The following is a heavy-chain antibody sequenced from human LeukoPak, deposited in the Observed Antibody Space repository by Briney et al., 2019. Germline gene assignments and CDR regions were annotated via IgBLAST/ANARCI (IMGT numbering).Heavy chain of an antibody. Sequence: SVKVSFKASGYTFTGYYMHWVRQAPGQGLEWMGGIIPIFGTANYAQKFQGRVTITADESTSTAYMELSSLRSEDTAVYYCARDQRARGFDPWGQGTLVTVSS. CDR3: ARDQRARGFDP. V-gene: IGHV1-69*13. CDR2: IIPIFGTA. CDR1: GYTFTGYY. J-gene: IGHJ5*02.